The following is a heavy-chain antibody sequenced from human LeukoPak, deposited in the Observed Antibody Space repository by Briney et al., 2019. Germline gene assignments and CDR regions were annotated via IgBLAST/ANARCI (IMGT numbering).Heavy chain of an antibody. V-gene: IGHV3-43D*03. CDR2: ISWDASGT. J-gene: IGHJ6*03. CDR1: GFNFGHYA. D-gene: IGHD3-10*01. CDR3: AKERRGYYMDV. Sequence: GGSLRLSCAASGFNFGHYAMQWVRQAPGKGLEWVSLISWDASGTYDADSVKGRFTISRDNSKNSLSLQMNSLRPEDTALYYCAKERRGYYMDVWGKGTTVTVSS.